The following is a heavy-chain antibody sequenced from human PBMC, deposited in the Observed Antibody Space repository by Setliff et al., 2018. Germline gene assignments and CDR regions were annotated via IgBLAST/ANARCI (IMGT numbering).Heavy chain of an antibody. D-gene: IGHD3-3*01. V-gene: IGHV4-59*08. CDR2: IYYSGST. CDR3: ARMSGFQYMDV. CDR1: GGSISSYY. Sequence: PSETLSLTCTVSGGSISSYYWSWIRQPPGKGLEWIGYIYYSGSTNYNPSLKSRVTISVDTSKNQFSLSLSSVTAADTAVYYCARMSGFQYMDVWGKGTTVTVSS. J-gene: IGHJ6*03.